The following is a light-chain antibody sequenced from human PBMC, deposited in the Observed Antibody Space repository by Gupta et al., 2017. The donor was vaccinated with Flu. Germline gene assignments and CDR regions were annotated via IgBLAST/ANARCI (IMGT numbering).Light chain of an antibody. CDR1: SSNIGNNY. Sequence: LTQPPSVSAAPGQRVTISCSGSSSNIGNNYVSWYQQLPGTAPKLLIYENNKRPSGIPDRFSCSKSGTSATPGLTGLQTGDEAEDDCGTWASGLSAVVFGGGTKLTVL. J-gene: IGLJ2*01. CDR2: ENN. V-gene: IGLV1-51*02. CDR3: GTWASGLSAVV.